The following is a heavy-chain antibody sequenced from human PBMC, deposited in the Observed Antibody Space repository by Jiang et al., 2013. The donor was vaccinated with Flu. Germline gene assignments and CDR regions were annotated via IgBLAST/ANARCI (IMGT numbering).Heavy chain of an antibody. Sequence: GPGLVKPSETLSLTCTVSGGSISSYYWSWIRQPPGKGLEWIGYIYYSGSTNYNPSLKSRVTISVDTSKNQFSLKLSSVTAADTAVYYCARGYYDSSGYYGDDAFDIWG. CDR2: IYYSGST. V-gene: IGHV4-59*01. CDR3: ARGYYDSSGYYGDDAFDI. J-gene: IGHJ3*02. CDR1: GGSISSYY. D-gene: IGHD3-22*01.